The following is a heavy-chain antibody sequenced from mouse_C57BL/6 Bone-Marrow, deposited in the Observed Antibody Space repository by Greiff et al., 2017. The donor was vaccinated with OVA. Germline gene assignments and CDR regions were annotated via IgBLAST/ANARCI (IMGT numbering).Heavy chain of an antibody. CDR2: IYPGDGDT. Sequence: QVQLQQSGPELVKPGASVKISCKASGYAFSSSWMNWVKQRPGKGLEWIGRIYPGDGDTNYNGKFKGKATLTADKSSSSAYMQLSSLTSEDSAVYFCAKRGGNPFDYWGKGTTLTVSS. V-gene: IGHV1-82*01. CDR1: GYAFSSSW. D-gene: IGHD2-1*01. J-gene: IGHJ2*01. CDR3: AKRGGNPFDY.